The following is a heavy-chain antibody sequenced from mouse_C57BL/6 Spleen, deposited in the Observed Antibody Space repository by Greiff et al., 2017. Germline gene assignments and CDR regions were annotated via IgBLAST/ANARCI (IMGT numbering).Heavy chain of an antibody. CDR1: GYTFTDYE. CDR3: TRDYGSSYYFDY. CDR2: IDPETGGT. Sequence: QVQLKASGAELVRPGASVTLSCKASGYTFTDYEMHWVKQTPVHGLEWIGAIDPETGGTAYNQKFKGKAILTADKSSSTAYMELRSLTSEDSAVYYCTRDYGSSYYFDYWGQGTTLTVSS. V-gene: IGHV1-15*01. J-gene: IGHJ2*01. D-gene: IGHD1-1*01.